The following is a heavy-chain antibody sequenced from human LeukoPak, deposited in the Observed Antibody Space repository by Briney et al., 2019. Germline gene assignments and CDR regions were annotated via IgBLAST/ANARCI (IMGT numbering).Heavy chain of an antibody. Sequence: SETLSLTCTVSGGSISSYYWNWIRHPAGKGMERIGYIDYSGSTNYNPSLKSRVTISVDTSKNQFSLKLSSVTAADTAVYYCARLVHCSGGSCYSAGGRDWFDPWGQGTLVTVSS. CDR3: ARLVHCSGGSCYSAGGRDWFDP. CDR2: IDYSGST. V-gene: IGHV4-59*08. J-gene: IGHJ5*02. D-gene: IGHD2-15*01. CDR1: GGSISSYY.